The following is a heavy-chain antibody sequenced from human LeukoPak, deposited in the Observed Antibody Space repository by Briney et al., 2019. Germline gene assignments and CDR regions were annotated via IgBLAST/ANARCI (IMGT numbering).Heavy chain of an antibody. CDR3: ARVVPAAIVPDY. D-gene: IGHD2-2*02. CDR1: GYTFTSYG. CDR2: ISAYNGNT. Sequence: ASVKVSCKASGYTFTSYGISWVRQAPGQGLEWMGWISAYNGNTNYAQKLQGRVTMTTDTSTSTAYMELRSLRSDDTAVCYCARVVPAAIVPDYWGQGTLVTVSS. V-gene: IGHV1-18*01. J-gene: IGHJ4*02.